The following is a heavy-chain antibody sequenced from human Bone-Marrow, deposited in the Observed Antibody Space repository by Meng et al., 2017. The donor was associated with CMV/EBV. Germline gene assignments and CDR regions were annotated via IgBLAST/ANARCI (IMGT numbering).Heavy chain of an antibody. D-gene: IGHD3-22*01. Sequence: TSGVGVGWIRQPPGKALEWLALIYWNNDKRYSPSLKRRLTITKDTSKNQVVLRMTNVDPVDTGTYYCAHRRDYYDSSGYFWRNYYFDYWGQGTLVTVSS. V-gene: IGHV2-5*01. CDR3: AHRRDYYDSSGYFWRNYYFDY. J-gene: IGHJ4*02. CDR2: IYWNNDK. CDR1: TSGVG.